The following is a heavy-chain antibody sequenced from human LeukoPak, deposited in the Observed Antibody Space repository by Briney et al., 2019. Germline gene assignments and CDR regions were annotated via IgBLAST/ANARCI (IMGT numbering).Heavy chain of an antibody. V-gene: IGHV1-8*02. J-gene: IGHJ3*02. CDR1: GYTFTDYY. CDR3: ARRRIVFLDDDFDI. CDR2: MNPNSGNT. D-gene: IGHD2/OR15-2a*01. Sequence: ASVMVSCKASGYTFTDYYMHWVRQAPGQGLEWMGWMNPNSGNTGYAQKFKGRVTMTRNISISTAYMELSSLRSEDTAVYYCARRRIVFLDDDFDIWGQGTMVTVSS.